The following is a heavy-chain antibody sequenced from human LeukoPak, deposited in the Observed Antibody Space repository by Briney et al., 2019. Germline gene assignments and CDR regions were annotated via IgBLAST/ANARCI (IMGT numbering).Heavy chain of an antibody. CDR1: GFTFSSYA. CDR3: ARPMNHYCTNGVCYSF. V-gene: IGHV3-30-3*01. CDR2: ISYDGSNK. J-gene: IGHJ4*02. Sequence: GGSLRLSCAASGFTFSSYAMHWVRQAPGKGLEWVAVISYDGSNKYYADSVKGRFTISRDNSKNTLYLQMNSLRAEDTALYYCARPMNHYCTNGVCYSFWGQGTLVTVSS. D-gene: IGHD2-8*01.